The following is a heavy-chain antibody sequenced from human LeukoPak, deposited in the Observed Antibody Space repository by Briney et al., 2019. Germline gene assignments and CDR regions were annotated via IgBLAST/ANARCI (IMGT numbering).Heavy chain of an antibody. V-gene: IGHV4-39*07. CDR3: ARARGFRGAGRYYFDY. D-gene: IGHD3-10*01. CDR1: GGSISSSSYY. CDR2: IYYSGST. Sequence: SETLSLTCTVSGGSISSSSYYWGWIRQPPGKGLEWIGSIYYSGSTYYNPSLKSRVTISVDTSKNQFSLKLSSVTAADTAVYYCARARGFRGAGRYYFDYWGQGTLVTVSS. J-gene: IGHJ4*02.